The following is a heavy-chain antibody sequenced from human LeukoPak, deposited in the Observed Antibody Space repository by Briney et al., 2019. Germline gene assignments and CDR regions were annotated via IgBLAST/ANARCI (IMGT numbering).Heavy chain of an antibody. V-gene: IGHV5-51*01. CDR2: INPRDSDT. D-gene: IGHD3-16*01. Sequence: GESLKISCKGSGYSFTSYWIGWVRQMPGKGLEWMGIINPRDSDTRYSPSFRGQVIISADKSIRTAYLQWTSLKASDTAMYYCARHTGEGSHFQHWGQGSLVTVSS. CDR3: ARHTGEGSHFQH. J-gene: IGHJ1*01. CDR1: GYSFTSYW.